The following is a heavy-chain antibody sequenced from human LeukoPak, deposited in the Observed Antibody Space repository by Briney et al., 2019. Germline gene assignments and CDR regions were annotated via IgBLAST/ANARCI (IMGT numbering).Heavy chain of an antibody. CDR3: ARGFEYSSSYYYYYGMDV. Sequence: GGSLRLSCAASGFTFSSYWMSWVRQAPGKGLEWVANIKQDGSEKYYVDSVKGRFTISRDNSKNTLYLQMNSLKAEDTAVYYCARGFEYSSSYYYYYGMDVWGQETTVTVSS. CDR2: IKQDGSEK. CDR1: GFTFSSYW. V-gene: IGHV3-7*01. D-gene: IGHD6-6*01. J-gene: IGHJ6*02.